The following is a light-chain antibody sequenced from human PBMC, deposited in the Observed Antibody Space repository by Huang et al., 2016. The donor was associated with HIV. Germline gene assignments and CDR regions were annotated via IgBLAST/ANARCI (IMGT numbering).Light chain of an antibody. CDR1: QSVSSN. CDR3: QQYNNWPPDPT. CDR2: GAS. V-gene: IGKV3-15*01. Sequence: EIVMTQSPATLSVSPGERATLSCRASQSVSSNVAWYQQKPGQAPRLLISGASTRATSIPDRFSGSGSETEFTLSISSLQSDDFAFYYCQQYNNWPPDPTFGQGTKLEIK. J-gene: IGKJ2*01.